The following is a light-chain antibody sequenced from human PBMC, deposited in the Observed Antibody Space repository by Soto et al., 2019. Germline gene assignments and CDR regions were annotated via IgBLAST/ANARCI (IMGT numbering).Light chain of an antibody. V-gene: IGKV1-5*01. CDR1: QSISNW. CDR2: GAS. J-gene: IGKJ1*01. CDR3: QQYNSYWT. Sequence: DIQMTQSPSILSASAGDRVTITCRASQSISNWLAWYQQKPGKAPKLLIYGASSLESGVPSRFSGRGSGTEFTLTISSLQPDDFATYYCQQYNSYWTFGQGTKVDNK.